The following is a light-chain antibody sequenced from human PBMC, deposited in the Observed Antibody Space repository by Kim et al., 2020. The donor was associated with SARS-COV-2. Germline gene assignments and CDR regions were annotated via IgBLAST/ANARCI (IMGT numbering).Light chain of an antibody. Sequence: SESPGQKATITCPGDKLGEKNACWIQQKPGQSPVVVIYQDSKRPSGIHERFAGSNSGNTATLTIGGTQAMDEADYYCQAWDSSTVVFGGGTQLTVL. CDR1: KLGEKN. CDR2: QDS. V-gene: IGLV3-1*01. CDR3: QAWDSSTVV. J-gene: IGLJ2*01.